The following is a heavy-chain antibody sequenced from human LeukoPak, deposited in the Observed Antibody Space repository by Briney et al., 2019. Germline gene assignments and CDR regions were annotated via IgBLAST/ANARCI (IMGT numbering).Heavy chain of an antibody. Sequence: GGSLRLSCAASGFTFSSYAMSWVRQAPGKGLEWVSAISGSGGSTYYADSVKGRFTISRDNSKNTLHLQMNSLRAEDTAVYYCAKDETWSSSWSHYYYYYGMDVWGQGTTVTVSS. CDR3: AKDETWSSSWSHYYYYYGMDV. V-gene: IGHV3-23*01. D-gene: IGHD6-13*01. J-gene: IGHJ6*02. CDR2: ISGSGGST. CDR1: GFTFSSYA.